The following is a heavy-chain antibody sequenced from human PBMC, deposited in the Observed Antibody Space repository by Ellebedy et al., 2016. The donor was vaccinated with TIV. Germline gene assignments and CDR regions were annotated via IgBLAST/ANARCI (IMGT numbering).Heavy chain of an antibody. V-gene: IGHV1-46*01. D-gene: IGHD7-27*01. J-gene: IGHJ2*01. Sequence: ASVKVSCXASGYTFTSYYMHWVRQAPGQGLEWMGIINPSGGSTSYAQKFQGRVTMTRDTSISTAYMELSRLRSDDTAVYYCARVPGELGIYYWYFDLWGRGTLVTVSS. CDR2: INPSGGST. CDR1: GYTFTSYY. CDR3: ARVPGELGIYYWYFDL.